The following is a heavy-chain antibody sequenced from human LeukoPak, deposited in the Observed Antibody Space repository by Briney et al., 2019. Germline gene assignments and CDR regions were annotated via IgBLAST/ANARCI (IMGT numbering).Heavy chain of an antibody. CDR3: ARDRVGPNDY. Sequence: GASVTVSCKASGYTFTGYYMHWVRQGPGQGLEWTGWINPNSGGTNYAQKFQGRVTMTRDTSISTAYMELSRLRSDDTAVYYCARDRVGPNDYWGQGTLVTVSS. CDR2: INPNSGGT. J-gene: IGHJ4*02. D-gene: IGHD1-26*01. CDR1: GYTFTGYY. V-gene: IGHV1-2*02.